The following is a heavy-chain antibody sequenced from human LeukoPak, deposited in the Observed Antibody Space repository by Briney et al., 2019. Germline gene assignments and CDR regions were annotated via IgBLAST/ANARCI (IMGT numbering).Heavy chain of an antibody. CDR2: IYYSGST. CDR3: ARHRPSNLRGYYFDY. V-gene: IGHV4-39*01. J-gene: IGHJ4*02. Sequence: KPSETLSLTCTVSGGSISSSSYYWGWIRQPPGKGLEWIGSIYYSGSTYYNPSLKSRVTISVDTPKNQFSLKLSSVTAADTAVYYCARHRPSNLRGYYFDYWGQGTLVTVSS. D-gene: IGHD4-11*01. CDR1: GGSISSSSYY.